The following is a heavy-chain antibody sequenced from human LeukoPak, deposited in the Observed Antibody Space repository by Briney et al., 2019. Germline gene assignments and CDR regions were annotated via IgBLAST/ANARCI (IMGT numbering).Heavy chain of an antibody. CDR1: GFTFSSYG. J-gene: IGHJ6*02. D-gene: IGHD3-22*01. Sequence: GGSLRLSCAASGFTFSSYGMRWVRQAPGKGLEWVAVIWYDGSNKYYADTVKGRFTISRDNSKNTLYMQMNSLRAEDMGVYYCARVSYDASGVIGLMYVWGQGTTVTVSS. V-gene: IGHV3-33*01. CDR3: ARVSYDASGVIGLMYV. CDR2: IWYDGSNK.